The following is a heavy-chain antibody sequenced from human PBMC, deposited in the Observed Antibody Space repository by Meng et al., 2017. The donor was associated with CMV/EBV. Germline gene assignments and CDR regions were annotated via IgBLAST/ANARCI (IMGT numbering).Heavy chain of an antibody. V-gene: IGHV1-2*02. D-gene: IGHD1-14*01. CDR1: GYTFTGYY. J-gene: IGHJ6*02. Sequence: ASVKVSCKASGYTFTGYYMHWVRQAPGQGLEWMGWINPNSGGTNYAQKFQGRVTMTRDTSISTAYMELSRLRSEDTAVYYCARQVPEFFGKDYYYYGMDVWGQGTTVTVSS. CDR2: INPNSGGT. CDR3: ARQVPEFFGKDYYYYGMDV.